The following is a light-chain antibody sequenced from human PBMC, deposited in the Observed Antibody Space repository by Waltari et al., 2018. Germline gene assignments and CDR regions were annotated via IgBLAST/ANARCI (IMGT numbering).Light chain of an antibody. CDR2: DDG. Sequence: SYELTQPPSVSVAPGQTARITCDGDKIGSKNVHWYQHKPGQAPVLVVYDDGDRPSGIPERFSGSNSGNTASLTISGLQAEDEAEYYCCSYAGSKFYVFGTGTKDTVL. CDR1: KIGSKN. V-gene: IGLV3-21*02. J-gene: IGLJ1*01. CDR3: CSYAGSKFYV.